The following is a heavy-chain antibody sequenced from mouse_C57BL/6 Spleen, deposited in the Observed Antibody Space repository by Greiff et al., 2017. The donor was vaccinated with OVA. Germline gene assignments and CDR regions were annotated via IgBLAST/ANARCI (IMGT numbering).Heavy chain of an antibody. V-gene: IGHV1-72*01. CDR1: GYTFTSYW. Sequence: QVQLKQPGAELVKPGASVKLSCKASGYTFTSYWMHWVKQRPGRGLEWIGRIDPNSGGTKYNEKFKSKATLTVDKPSSTAYMQLSSLTSEDSAVYYCARYDGTYAMDYWGQGTSVTVSS. CDR2: IDPNSGGT. CDR3: ARYDGTYAMDY. J-gene: IGHJ4*01. D-gene: IGHD2-3*01.